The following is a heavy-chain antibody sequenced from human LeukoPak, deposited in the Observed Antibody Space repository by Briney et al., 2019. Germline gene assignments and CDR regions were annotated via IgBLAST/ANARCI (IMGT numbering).Heavy chain of an antibody. CDR3: AKDRAQQLVLDF. CDR1: GFTFSSYA. CDR2: IIGGGSST. D-gene: IGHD6-13*01. V-gene: IGHV3-23*01. Sequence: PGGSLRLSCAASGFTFSSYAMSWVRQAPGKGLEWVSAIIGGGSSTYYADSVKGRFTISRDNSKNTLFLQMNSLRAEDTAVYYCAKDRAQQLVLDFWSQGTLVTVSS. J-gene: IGHJ4*02.